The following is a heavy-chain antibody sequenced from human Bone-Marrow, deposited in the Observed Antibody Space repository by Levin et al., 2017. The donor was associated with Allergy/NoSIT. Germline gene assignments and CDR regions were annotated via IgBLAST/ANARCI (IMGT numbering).Heavy chain of an antibody. CDR3: ARDPHSTNWYDH. D-gene: IGHD2/OR15-2a*01. V-gene: IGHV1-18*01. Sequence: ASVKVSCKASGYTFTDYGISWVRQAPGQGLEWMGWSSAHNGNTNYAQKFQGRVAMNIDSSTNTAYLDLWSLTSNDSAVYYCARDPHSTNWYDHWGQGTLVTVSS. J-gene: IGHJ5*02. CDR2: SSAHNGNT. CDR1: GYTFTDYG.